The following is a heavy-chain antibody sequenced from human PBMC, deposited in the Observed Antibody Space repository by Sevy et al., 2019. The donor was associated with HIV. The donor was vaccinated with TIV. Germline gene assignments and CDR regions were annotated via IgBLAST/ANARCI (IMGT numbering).Heavy chain of an antibody. Sequence: GGSLRLSCAASGFTFSSYWMSWVRQAPGKGLEWVANIKQDGSEKYYVDSVKGRFTISRDNAKNSLYLQMNSLGAEDTAVYYCAREGGIAAAGYRVWFDYWGQGTLVTVSS. CDR3: AREGGIAAAGYRVWFDY. CDR1: GFTFSSYW. V-gene: IGHV3-7*01. J-gene: IGHJ4*02. CDR2: IKQDGSEK. D-gene: IGHD6-13*01.